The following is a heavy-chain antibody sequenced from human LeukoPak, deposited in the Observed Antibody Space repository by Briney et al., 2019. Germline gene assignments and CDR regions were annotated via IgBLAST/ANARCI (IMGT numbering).Heavy chain of an antibody. J-gene: IGHJ4*02. CDR1: GFTFSSYG. V-gene: IGHV3-30*03. Sequence: GGSLRLSCAASGFTFSSYGMHWVRQAPGKGLEWVAVISYDGSNKYYADSVKGRFTISRDNSKNTLYLQMNSLRAEDTAVYYCAREGRWLPHFDYWGQGTLVTVSS. D-gene: IGHD6-19*01. CDR3: AREGRWLPHFDY. CDR2: ISYDGSNK.